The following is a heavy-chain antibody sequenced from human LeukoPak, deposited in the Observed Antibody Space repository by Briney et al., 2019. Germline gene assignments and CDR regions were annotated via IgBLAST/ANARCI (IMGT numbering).Heavy chain of an antibody. CDR1: GFTFRTYT. J-gene: IGHJ3*02. D-gene: IGHD3-22*01. CDR2: ISSMSTHI. Sequence: GGSLRLSCAASGFTFRTYTMNWVRQAPGKGLEWVSSISSMSTHIFYADSVKGRFTISRDSAKNSLFLQINSLRAEDTAVYYCATSRYYYDGSAYYGDAFDIWGQGTMVTVSS. CDR3: ATSRYYYDGSAYYGDAFDI. V-gene: IGHV3-21*01.